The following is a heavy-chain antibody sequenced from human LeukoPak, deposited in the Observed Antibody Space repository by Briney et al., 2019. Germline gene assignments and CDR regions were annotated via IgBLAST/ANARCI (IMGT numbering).Heavy chain of an antibody. CDR2: ISASGGST. J-gene: IGHJ4*02. V-gene: IGHV3-23*01. CDR1: GGSISSNN. D-gene: IGHD1-26*01. Sequence: PSSGTLSLTCAVSGGSISSNNWWGWVRQPPGKGLEWVSGISASGGSTYYADSVRGRFTISRDNSKNTLYVQMNSLRDEDTAVYYCAKDQRWESPHYLDSWGQGTLVTVSS. CDR3: AKDQRWESPHYLDS.